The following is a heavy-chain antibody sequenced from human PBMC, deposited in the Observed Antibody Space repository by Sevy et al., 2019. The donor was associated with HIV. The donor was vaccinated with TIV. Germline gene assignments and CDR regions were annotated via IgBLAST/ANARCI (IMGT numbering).Heavy chain of an antibody. CDR2: IKSETDGGAA. CDR3: TTDLGFYSSK. V-gene: IGHV3-15*01. J-gene: IGHJ4*02. Sequence: GGSLRLSCAASGITFSSAWMSWVRLVPGKGLEWLGRIKSETDGGAADYAAAVKGRFTISRDDSKETLYLQLNSLKTEDNAVYYCTTDLGFYSSKWGQGTLVTVSS. D-gene: IGHD4-4*01. CDR1: GITFSSAW.